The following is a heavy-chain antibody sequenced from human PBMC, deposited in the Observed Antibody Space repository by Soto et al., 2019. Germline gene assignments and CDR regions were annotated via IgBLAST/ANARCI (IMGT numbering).Heavy chain of an antibody. Sequence: GESLKISCKGSGYSFTSYWIGWVRQMPVKGLEWMGIIYPGDSDTRYSPSFQGQVTISADKSISTAYLQWSSLKAPDSAVYYCARGAGYCSAGICYNFDYWGQGALVTVSS. V-gene: IGHV5-51*01. D-gene: IGHD2-8*02. J-gene: IGHJ4*02. CDR2: IYPGDSDT. CDR1: GYSFTSYW. CDR3: ARGAGYCSAGICYNFDY.